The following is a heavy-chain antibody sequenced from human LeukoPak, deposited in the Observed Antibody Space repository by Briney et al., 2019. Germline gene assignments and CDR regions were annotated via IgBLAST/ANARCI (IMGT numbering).Heavy chain of an antibody. Sequence: SETLSLTCTVSGGSISSSSYYWGWIRQPPGKGLEWIGNIYYIGSTYYNPSLKSRVTISVDTSKNQLSLKLSSVTAADTAVYYCARAPPIVVVPAAISVGYYYYMDVWGKGTTVTVSS. J-gene: IGHJ6*03. CDR1: GGSISSSSYY. V-gene: IGHV4-39*01. D-gene: IGHD2-2*01. CDR2: IYYIGST. CDR3: ARAPPIVVVPAAISVGYYYYMDV.